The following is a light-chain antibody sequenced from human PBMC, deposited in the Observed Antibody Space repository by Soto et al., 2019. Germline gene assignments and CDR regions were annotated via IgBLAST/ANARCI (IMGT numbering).Light chain of an antibody. CDR1: QSVSSSY. V-gene: IGKV3-20*01. Sequence: TQSPGTLSLSPGERATLSCRASQSVSSSYLAWYQQKPGQAPRLLIYGASSRANGIPDRFSGSGSGTDFTLTISRLEPEDFALYYCQQYGSSLSITFGQGTRLEIK. CDR2: GAS. J-gene: IGKJ5*01. CDR3: QQYGSSLSIT.